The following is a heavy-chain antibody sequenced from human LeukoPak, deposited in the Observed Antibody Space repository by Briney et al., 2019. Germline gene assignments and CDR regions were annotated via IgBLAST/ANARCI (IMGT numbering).Heavy chain of an antibody. V-gene: IGHV3-53*01. CDR3: ARGAGYNYPYYFDY. D-gene: IGHD5-24*01. J-gene: IGHJ4*02. CDR1: GFIFSGDF. CDR2: IYSDGST. Sequence: GGSLRLSCAASGFIFSGDFMSWVRQAPGKGLEWVSVIYSDGSTYYADSVKGRFTISRDNSKNTLYLQMNNLRAEDTAVYYCARGAGYNYPYYFDYWGQGTLVTVSS.